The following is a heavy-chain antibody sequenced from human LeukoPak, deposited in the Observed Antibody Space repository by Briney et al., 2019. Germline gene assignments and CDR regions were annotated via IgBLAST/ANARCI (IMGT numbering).Heavy chain of an antibody. Sequence: PGGSLRLSCTASGFTLSNYWMHWVRQAPGKGLVWVSRINGDGSETYYADSVKGRSTSSRDNAKNTVFLQMNNLRAEDTAVYYCVRDIREYDFWGQGTLVTVSS. CDR2: INGDGSET. J-gene: IGHJ4*02. D-gene: IGHD3-10*01. V-gene: IGHV3-74*01. CDR1: GFTLSNYW. CDR3: VRDIREYDF.